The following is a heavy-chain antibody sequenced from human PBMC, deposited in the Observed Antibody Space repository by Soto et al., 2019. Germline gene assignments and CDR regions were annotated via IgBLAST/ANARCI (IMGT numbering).Heavy chain of an antibody. D-gene: IGHD3-16*02. Sequence: GGSLRLSCAASGFTFDDYAMHWVRQAPGKGLEWVSGISWNSGSIGYADSVKGRFTISRDNAKNSLYLQMNSLRAEDTALYYCAKDDSYDYIWGSYRHEGSRFDYWGQGTLVTVSS. CDR2: ISWNSGSI. V-gene: IGHV3-9*01. CDR1: GFTFDDYA. CDR3: AKDDSYDYIWGSYRHEGSRFDY. J-gene: IGHJ4*02.